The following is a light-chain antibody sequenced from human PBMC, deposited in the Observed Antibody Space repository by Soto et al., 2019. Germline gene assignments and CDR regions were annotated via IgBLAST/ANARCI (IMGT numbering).Light chain of an antibody. CDR3: QQYGRSPLLYT. Sequence: ENVLTQSPGTLSLSPGERATISCRASQSVNSNFLAWYQQRPGQAPRLLIYGASTRAAGVPDRFSGSGSGTDFTLTITRLEPEDFAVYYCQQYGRSPLLYTFGQGTKLGVK. CDR2: GAS. CDR1: QSVNSNF. J-gene: IGKJ2*01. V-gene: IGKV3-20*01.